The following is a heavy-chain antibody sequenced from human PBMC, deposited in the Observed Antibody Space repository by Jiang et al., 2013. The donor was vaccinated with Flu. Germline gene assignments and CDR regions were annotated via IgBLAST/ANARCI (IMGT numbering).Heavy chain of an antibody. J-gene: IGHJ6*04. CDR1: GYSISSGYY. Sequence: GSGLVKPSETLSLTCAVSGYSISSGYYWGWIRQPPGKGLEWIGSIYHSGSTYYNPSLKSRVTISVDTSKNQFSLKLSSVTAADTAVYYCARKDTAMASLWVYYYYGMDVWGKGTTVTVSS. CDR3: ARKDTAMASLWVYYYYGMDV. D-gene: IGHD5-18*01. V-gene: IGHV4-38-2*01. CDR2: IYHSGST.